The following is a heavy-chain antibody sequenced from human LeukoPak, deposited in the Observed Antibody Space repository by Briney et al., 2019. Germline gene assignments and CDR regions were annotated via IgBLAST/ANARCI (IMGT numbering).Heavy chain of an antibody. CDR3: AREKDGYNYRRDDFDY. J-gene: IGHJ4*02. V-gene: IGHV7-4-1*02. D-gene: IGHD5-24*01. CDR2: INTNTGNP. Sequence: ASVKVSCKASGYTFTSYAMNWVRQAPGQGLEWMGWINTNTGNPTYAQGFTGRFVFSLDTSVSTAYLQISSLKAEDTAVYYCAREKDGYNYRRDDFDYWGQGTLVTVSS. CDR1: GYTFTSYA.